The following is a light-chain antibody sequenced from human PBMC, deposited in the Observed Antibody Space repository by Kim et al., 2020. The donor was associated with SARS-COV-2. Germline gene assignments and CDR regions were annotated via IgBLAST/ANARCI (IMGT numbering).Light chain of an antibody. J-gene: IGLJ3*02. V-gene: IGLV1-44*01. CDR2: GNN. CDR3: AAWDHRLNGWV. Sequence: GQRGTISCSGSNSNIGSNNVNWYQQRPGTAPKLLISGNNQRPSGVPDRFSGSKSGTSASLAISGLQSEDEADYYCAAWDHRLNGWVFGGGTQLTVL. CDR1: NSNIGSNN.